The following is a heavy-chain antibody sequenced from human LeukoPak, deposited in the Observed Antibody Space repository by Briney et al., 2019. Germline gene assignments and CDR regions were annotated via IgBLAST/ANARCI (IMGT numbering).Heavy chain of an antibody. D-gene: IGHD3-3*01. CDR2: INPLNGHT. J-gene: IGHJ4*02. V-gene: IGHV1-18*04. CDR1: GYSFTDDA. Sequence: ASVKVSCKASGYSFTDDAVSWVRQAPGQGLEWMGWINPLNGHTDYAQKFQGRVTMTRDTNTGTLYMELRSLRSDDTAVYYCARGGDFGSYPFDYWGQGTLVIVAS. CDR3: ARGGDFGSYPFDY.